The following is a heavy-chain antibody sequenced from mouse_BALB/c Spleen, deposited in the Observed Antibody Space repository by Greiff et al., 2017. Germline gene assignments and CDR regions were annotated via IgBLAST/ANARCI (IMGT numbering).Heavy chain of an antibody. J-gene: IGHJ4*01. Sequence: EVKLEESGGGLVQPGGSRKLSCAASGFTFSSFGMHWVRQAPEKGLEWVAYISSGSSTIYYADTVKGRFTISRDNPKNTLFLQMTSLRSEDTAMYYCASDYGNDYDMDYWGQGTSVTVSS. CDR3: ASDYGNDYDMDY. CDR2: ISSGSSTI. V-gene: IGHV5-17*02. CDR1: GFTFSSFG. D-gene: IGHD2-1*01.